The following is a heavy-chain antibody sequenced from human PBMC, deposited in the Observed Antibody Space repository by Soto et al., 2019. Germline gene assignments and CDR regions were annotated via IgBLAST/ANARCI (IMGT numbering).Heavy chain of an antibody. CDR3: AKDTGDDFDY. J-gene: IGHJ4*02. D-gene: IGHD4-17*01. Sequence: GGSLRLSCAASGFTFSSYGMHWVRQAPGKGLEWVAVISYDGSYKYYADSVKGRFTISRDNSRNTLYLQMNSLRAEDTAVYYCAKDTGDDFDYWGQGTLVTVSS. V-gene: IGHV3-30*18. CDR1: GFTFSSYG. CDR2: ISYDGSYK.